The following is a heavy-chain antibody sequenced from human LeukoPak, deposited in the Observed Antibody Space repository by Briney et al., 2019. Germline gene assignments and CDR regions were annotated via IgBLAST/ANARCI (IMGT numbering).Heavy chain of an antibody. CDR1: GFTFGDYY. CDR2: ISGGGGST. J-gene: IGHJ4*02. CDR3: AKGGKWDVTPFDY. Sequence: GGSLRLSCAASGFTFGDYYMNWVRQAPGKGLEWVSTISGGGGSTYYADSVKGRFTISRDNSKNTLYLQVNSLRAEDTAVYYCAKGGKWDVTPFDYWGQGTLVTVSS. V-gene: IGHV3-23*01. D-gene: IGHD1-26*01.